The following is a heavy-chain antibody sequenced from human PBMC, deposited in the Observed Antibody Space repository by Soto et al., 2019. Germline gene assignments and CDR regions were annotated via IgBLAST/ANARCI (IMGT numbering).Heavy chain of an antibody. CDR2: IYWDDDK. CDR1: GFSLSTSGVG. D-gene: IGHD3-3*01. CDR3: AHSVYYDFWSGYYSGYYFDY. V-gene: IGHV2-5*02. Sequence: KESGPTLVKPTQTLTLTCTFSGFSLSTSGVGVGWIRQPPGKALEWLALIYWDDDKRYSPSLKSRLTITKDTSKNQVVLTMTNMDPVDTATYYCAHSVYYDFWSGYYSGYYFDYWGQGTLVTVSS. J-gene: IGHJ4*02.